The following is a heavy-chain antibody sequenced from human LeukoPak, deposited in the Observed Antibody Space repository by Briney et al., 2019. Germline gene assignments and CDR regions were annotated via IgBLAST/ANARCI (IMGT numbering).Heavy chain of an antibody. V-gene: IGHV3-33*01. D-gene: IGHD2-21*02. CDR3: ARDLGGVTDY. CDR1: GFTFSHYG. CDR2: IWYDGSNK. Sequence: GRSLRLSCAASGFTFSHYGMHWVRQAPGKGLEWVAVIWYDGSNKYYADSVKGRFTISRDNSKNMLYLQMNSLRAEDTAVYYCARDLGGVTDYWGQGTLVTVSS. J-gene: IGHJ4*02.